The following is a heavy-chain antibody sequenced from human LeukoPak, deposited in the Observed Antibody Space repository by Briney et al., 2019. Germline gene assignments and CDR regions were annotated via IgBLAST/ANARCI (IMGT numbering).Heavy chain of an antibody. Sequence: SETLSLTCTVSGGSISSGSYYWSWIRQPAGKGLEWIGRIYTSGSTNYNPSLKSRVTISVDTSKNQFSLKLSSVTAADTAVYYCARDPSMGYWGQGTLVTVSS. V-gene: IGHV4-61*02. CDR3: ARDPSMGY. CDR1: GGSISSGSYY. J-gene: IGHJ4*02. CDR2: IYTSGST. D-gene: IGHD2-8*01.